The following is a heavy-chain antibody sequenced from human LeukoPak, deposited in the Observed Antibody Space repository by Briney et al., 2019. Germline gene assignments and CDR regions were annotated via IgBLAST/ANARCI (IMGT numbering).Heavy chain of an antibody. CDR1: GFTFSDYY. CDR2: ISSSSDYT. D-gene: IGHD6-13*01. J-gene: IGHJ5*02. CDR3: ARPPYSSSWDPGWFDP. V-gene: IGHV3-11*06. Sequence: GGSLRLSCAASGFTFSDYYMSWIRQAPGKGLEWLSYISSSSDYTNYADSVRGRFTISRDNAKNSLYLQMNSLRAEDTAVYYCARPPYSSSWDPGWFDPWGQGTLITVSS.